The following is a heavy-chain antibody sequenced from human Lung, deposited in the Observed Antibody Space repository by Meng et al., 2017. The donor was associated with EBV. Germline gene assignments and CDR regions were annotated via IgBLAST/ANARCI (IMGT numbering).Heavy chain of an antibody. CDR2: TRNKANSYTT. V-gene: IGHV3-72*01. Sequence: EVQLVESGGGLVQPGGSLRLSCAASGFTFSDHYMDWVRQVPGKGLEWVGRTRNKANSYTTEYAASVKGRFTISRDDSKNSLYLQMNSLKTEDTAVYYCARYGYSYGTFWFDPWGQGTLVTVAS. D-gene: IGHD5-18*01. CDR3: ARYGYSYGTFWFDP. J-gene: IGHJ5*02. CDR1: GFTFSDHY.